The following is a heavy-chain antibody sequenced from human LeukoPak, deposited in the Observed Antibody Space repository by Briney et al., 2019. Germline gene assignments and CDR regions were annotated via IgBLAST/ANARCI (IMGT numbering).Heavy chain of an antibody. CDR2: INHSGST. Sequence: SETLSLTCAIYGGSFSGYYWSWIRQPPGKGLEWIGEINHSGSTNYNPSLKSRLTISVDTSKLQFSLKLSSVTAADTAVYYCARDDFWSGFNWFDPWGQGTLVTVSS. CDR1: GGSFSGYY. J-gene: IGHJ5*02. D-gene: IGHD3-3*01. V-gene: IGHV4-34*01. CDR3: ARDDFWSGFNWFDP.